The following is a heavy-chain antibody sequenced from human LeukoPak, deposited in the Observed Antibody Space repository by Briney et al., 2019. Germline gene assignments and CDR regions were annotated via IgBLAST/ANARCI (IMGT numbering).Heavy chain of an antibody. CDR1: GYTLTELS. CDR2: FDPEDGET. J-gene: IGHJ5*02. V-gene: IGHV1-24*01. D-gene: IGHD3-10*01. Sequence: ASVKVSCKVSGYTLTELSMHWVRQAPGKGLEWMGGFDPEDGETIYAQKFQGRVTMTEDTSTDTAYMELSSLRSEDTAVYYCATDLACLWFGECLGNWFDPWGQGTLVTVSS. CDR3: ATDLACLWFGECLGNWFDP.